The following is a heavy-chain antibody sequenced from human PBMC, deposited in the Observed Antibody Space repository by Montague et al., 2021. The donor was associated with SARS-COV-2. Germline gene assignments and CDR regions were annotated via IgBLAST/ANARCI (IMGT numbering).Heavy chain of an antibody. Sequence: TLSLTCTVSGGSISSGSYYWTWIQQPAGKGLEWIGRIYTSGSANYNASLKSRVTISLDTSKNQFSLKLSSVTAADTAVYYCARDRERYDASDYSGVYYYYGMDVWGQGTTVTVSS. V-gene: IGHV4-61*02. CDR3: ARDRERYDASDYSGVYYYYGMDV. J-gene: IGHJ6*02. CDR2: IYTSGSA. CDR1: GGSISSGSYY. D-gene: IGHD3-22*01.